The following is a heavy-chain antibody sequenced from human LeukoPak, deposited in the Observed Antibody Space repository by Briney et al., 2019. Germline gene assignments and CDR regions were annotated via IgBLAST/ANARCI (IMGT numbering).Heavy chain of an antibody. V-gene: IGHV1-2*06. CDR2: INPNSGGT. CDR3: ARSIPYDFWSGYYLDY. CDR1: GYTFTGYY. D-gene: IGHD3-3*01. Sequence: ASVKVSCKASGYTFTGYYMHWVRQAPGQGLEWMGRINPNSGGTSYAQKFQGRVTMTRDTSISTAYMELSRLRSDDTAVYYCARSIPYDFWSGYYLDYWGQGTLVTVSS. J-gene: IGHJ4*02.